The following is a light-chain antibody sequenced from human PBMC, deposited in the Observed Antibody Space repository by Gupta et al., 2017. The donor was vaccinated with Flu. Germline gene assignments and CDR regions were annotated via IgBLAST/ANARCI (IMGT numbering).Light chain of an antibody. CDR2: GAS. J-gene: IGKJ1*01. Sequence: PASLSVSPGERVTLSGRASQSVADYLAWYQQKPGQAPRLLIYGASTRATGIPTRFSGSGSETEFTLTISSLQSEDFAVYYCQQYDNWPQTFGQGTKVEV. CDR3: QQYDNWPQT. V-gene: IGKV3D-15*01. CDR1: QSVADY.